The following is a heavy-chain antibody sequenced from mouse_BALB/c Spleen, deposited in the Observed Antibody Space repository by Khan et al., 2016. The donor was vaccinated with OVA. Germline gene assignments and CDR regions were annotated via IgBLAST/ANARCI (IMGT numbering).Heavy chain of an antibody. CDR1: GSSISSGYA. J-gene: IGHJ1*01. D-gene: IGHD1-1*01. V-gene: IGHV3-2*02. CDR3: ARNNNWYFDV. CDR2: IRYSGTT. Sequence: VQLKESGPGLVKPSQSLSLPCTVSGSSISSGYAWNWIRPFPGNKLEWMGYIRYSGTTTYNPSLKSRISITRDTSKNQFFLQLNSVTTEDTATYYCARNNNWYFDVWGAGTTVTVSS.